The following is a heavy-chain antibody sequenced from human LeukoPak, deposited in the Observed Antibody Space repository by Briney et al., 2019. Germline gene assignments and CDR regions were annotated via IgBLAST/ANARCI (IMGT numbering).Heavy chain of an antibody. J-gene: IGHJ6*03. CDR3: ARGPVLLWFGELLGPYYYYMDV. CDR1: GGSISSGSYY. D-gene: IGHD3-10*01. CDR2: IYTSGST. Sequence: SQTLSLTCTVSGGSISSGSYYWSWIRQPAGKGLEWNGRIYTSGSTNYNPSLKSRVTISVDTSKNQFSLKLSSVTAADTAVYYCARGPVLLWFGELLGPYYYYMDVWGKGTTVTVSS. V-gene: IGHV4-61*02.